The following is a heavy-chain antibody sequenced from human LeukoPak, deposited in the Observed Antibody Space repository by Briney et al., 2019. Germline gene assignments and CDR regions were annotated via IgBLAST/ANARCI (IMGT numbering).Heavy chain of an antibody. Sequence: ASVKVSCKVSGYTLTELSMHWVRQAPGKGLEWMGGFDPEDGETIYAQKFQGRVTMTEDTSTDTAYMELSSLRSEDTAVYYCATFLVGRGNSPFDYWGQGTLVTVSS. J-gene: IGHJ4*02. D-gene: IGHD4-23*01. CDR3: ATFLVGRGNSPFDY. CDR2: FDPEDGET. V-gene: IGHV1-24*01. CDR1: GYTLTELS.